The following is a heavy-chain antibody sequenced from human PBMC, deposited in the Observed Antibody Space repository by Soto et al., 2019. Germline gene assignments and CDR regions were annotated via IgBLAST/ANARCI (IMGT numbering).Heavy chain of an antibody. CDR1: GVSISSGGYS. J-gene: IGHJ5*02. CDR3: AKFPGP. V-gene: IGHV4-30-2*01. CDR2: IYHSGST. Sequence: QLQLQESGSGLVKPSQNRSLTCAVSGVSISSGGYSWSWIRQPPRKGLEWIGYIYHSGSTCYNPSLQSLVTITVDRSKNQFPLNLSYVTDADTAVYYCAKFPGPWGQGTLGTVSS.